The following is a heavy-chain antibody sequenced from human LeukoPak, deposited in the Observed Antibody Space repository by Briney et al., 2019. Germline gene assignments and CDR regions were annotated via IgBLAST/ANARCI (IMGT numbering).Heavy chain of an antibody. V-gene: IGHV3-74*01. D-gene: IGHD1-26*01. CDR3: ATKIEFYSGSYWAALW. Sequence: GGSLRLSCAASGFTFSSYWMHWVRQAPGKGLVWVSRINSDGSSTSYADSVKGRFTISRDNAKNTLYLQMNSLRAEDTAVYYCATKIEFYSGSYWAALWWGRGTLVTVSS. J-gene: IGHJ4*02. CDR2: INSDGSST. CDR1: GFTFSSYW.